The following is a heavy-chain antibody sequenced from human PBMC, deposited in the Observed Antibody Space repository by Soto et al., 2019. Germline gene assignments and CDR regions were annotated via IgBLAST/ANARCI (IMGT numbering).Heavy chain of an antibody. J-gene: IGHJ6*02. CDR2: INPNSGGT. CDR3: AREYDSSGYYYGPPYYGMDV. CDR1: GYTFTGYY. V-gene: IGHV1-2*02. Sequence: RASVKVSCKASGYTFTGYYMHWVRQAPGQGLEWMGWINPNSGGTNYAQKFQGRVTMTRDTSISTAYMELSRLRSDDTAVYYCAREYDSSGYYYGPPYYGMDVWGQGTTVTVSS. D-gene: IGHD3-22*01.